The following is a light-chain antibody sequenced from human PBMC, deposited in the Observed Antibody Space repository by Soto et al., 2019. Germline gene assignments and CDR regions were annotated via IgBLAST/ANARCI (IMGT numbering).Light chain of an antibody. Sequence: EIVMTQSPATLSVSPGERATLSCRASQGIGSTLAWYQQKPGQTPRLLIYGASTRATGVPARFSGSGSGTEFTFTINSLQSEDFAVYYCQRYNNWPLTFGGGTKVEIK. CDR1: QGIGST. J-gene: IGKJ4*01. CDR2: GAS. V-gene: IGKV3-15*01. CDR3: QRYNNWPLT.